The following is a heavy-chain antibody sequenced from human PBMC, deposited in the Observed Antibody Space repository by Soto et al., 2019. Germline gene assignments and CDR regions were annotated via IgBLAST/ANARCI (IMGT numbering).Heavy chain of an antibody. J-gene: IGHJ4*02. CDR2: INAGNGNT. CDR3: ARASVTASGWHFDY. V-gene: IGHV1-3*01. D-gene: IGHD6-19*01. Sequence: GASVKGSCKASGYTFTSYAMHWVRQAPGQRLEWMGWINAGNGNTKYSQKFQGRVTITRDTSASTAYMELSSLRSEDTAVYYCARASVTASGWHFDYWGQGTLVTVSS. CDR1: GYTFTSYA.